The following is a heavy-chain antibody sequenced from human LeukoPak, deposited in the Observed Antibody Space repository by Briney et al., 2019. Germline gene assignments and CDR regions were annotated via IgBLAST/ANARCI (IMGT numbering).Heavy chain of an antibody. CDR2: ISYDGSNK. V-gene: IGHV3-30-3*01. J-gene: IGHJ6*02. Sequence: GGSLRLSCAASGFTFSSYAMHWVRQAPGKGLEWVAVISYDGSNKYYADSVKGRFTISRDNSKNTLYLQMNSLRDEDTAVYYCARRLLGPMDVWGQGTTVTVSS. CDR3: ARRLLGPMDV. CDR1: GFTFSSYA. D-gene: IGHD2/OR15-2a*01.